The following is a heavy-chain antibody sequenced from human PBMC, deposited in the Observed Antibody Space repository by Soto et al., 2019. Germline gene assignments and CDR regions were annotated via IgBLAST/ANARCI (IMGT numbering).Heavy chain of an antibody. CDR1: GASITYSSYY. CDR3: ARMPIVGTTPYYFDS. CDR2: VYYSGST. J-gene: IGHJ4*02. D-gene: IGHD1-1*01. Sequence: QLQLQESGPGLVKPSETLSLTCTVSGASITYSSYYWGWVRQPPGKGLEWIAYVYYSGSTYYNPSLKIRFTISLDTSENLFSLSLTSVTAADTAVYYCARMPIVGTTPYYFDSWGPGTLVTVSS. V-gene: IGHV4-39*01.